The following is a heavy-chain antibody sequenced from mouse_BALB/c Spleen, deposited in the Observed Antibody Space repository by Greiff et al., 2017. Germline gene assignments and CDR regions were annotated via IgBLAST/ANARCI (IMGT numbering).Heavy chain of an antibody. CDR1: GFTFSDYY. V-gene: IGHV5-4*02. CDR3: ARVVTY. Sequence: EVQLMESGGGLVKPGGSLKLSCAASGFTFSDYYMYWVRQTPEKRLEWVATISDGGSYTYYPDSVKGRFTISRDNAKNNLYLQMSSLKSEDTARYYCARVVTYWGQGTLVTVSA. CDR2: ISDGGSYT. J-gene: IGHJ3*01. D-gene: IGHD2-1*01.